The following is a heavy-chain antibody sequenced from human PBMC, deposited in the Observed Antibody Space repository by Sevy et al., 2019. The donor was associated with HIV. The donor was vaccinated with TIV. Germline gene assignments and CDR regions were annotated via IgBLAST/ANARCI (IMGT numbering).Heavy chain of an antibody. CDR2: IYGSGGVT. CDR3: AGGDYDSSGSFDAFDI. CDR1: GFTFSSYA. V-gene: IGHV3-23*01. Sequence: GGSLRLSCAASGFTFSSYAMNWVRQAPGKGLEWVSTIYGSGGVTYYADSVKGRLTIYRDKSKNRLFLQMNSLRAEDTTEYYCAGGDYDSSGSFDAFDIWGQGTMVTVSS. D-gene: IGHD3-22*01. J-gene: IGHJ3*02.